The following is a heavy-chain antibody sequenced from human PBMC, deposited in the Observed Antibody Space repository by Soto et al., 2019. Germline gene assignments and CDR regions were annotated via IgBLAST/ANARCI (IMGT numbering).Heavy chain of an antibody. CDR1: GDSFSSATYS. D-gene: IGHD6-19*01. V-gene: IGHV4-30-2*01. CDR3: AGMPYTSGLRFDP. CDR2: IYQSGVT. J-gene: IGHJ5*02. Sequence: HLQLQESGSGLVKPSQTLSLICTVSGDSFSSATYSWSWIRQPPGKGLEWVGFIYQSGVTSYNPSLEGRVIISLDRPNNQVSLRLTSVTPADTAVYFCAGMPYTSGLRFDPWGQGTLVTVSS.